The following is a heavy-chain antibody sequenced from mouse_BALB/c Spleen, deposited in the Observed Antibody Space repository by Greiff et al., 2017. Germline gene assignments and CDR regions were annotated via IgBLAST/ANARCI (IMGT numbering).Heavy chain of an antibody. CDR1: GFTFSSYA. Sequence: EVQGVESGGGLVKPGGSLKLSCAASGFTFSSYAMSWVRQSPEKRLEWVAEISSGGSYTYYPDTVTGRFTISRDNAKNTLYLEMSSLRSEDTAMYYCAREEVPPGKTFAYWGQGTLVTVSA. D-gene: IGHD2-14*01. V-gene: IGHV5-9-4*01. CDR2: ISSGGSYT. CDR3: AREEVPPGKTFAY. J-gene: IGHJ3*01.